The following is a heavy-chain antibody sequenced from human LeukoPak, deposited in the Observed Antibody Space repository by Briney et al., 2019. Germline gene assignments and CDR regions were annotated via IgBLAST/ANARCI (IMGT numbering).Heavy chain of an antibody. V-gene: IGHV3-30*03. Sequence: GGSLRLSCAASGFTFSSYGMHWVRQAPGKGLEWVAVISYDGSNKYYADSVKGRFTISRDNSKNTLYLQMNSLRAEDTAVYYCLSDYGSRSYYTTPPFSYWGQGTLVSVSS. J-gene: IGHJ4*02. D-gene: IGHD3-10*01. CDR1: GFTFSSYG. CDR2: ISYDGSNK. CDR3: LSDYGSRSYYTTPPFSY.